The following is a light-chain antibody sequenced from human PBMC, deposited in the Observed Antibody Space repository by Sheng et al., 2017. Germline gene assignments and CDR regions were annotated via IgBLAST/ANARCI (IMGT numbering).Light chain of an antibody. CDR2: AAS. V-gene: IGKV1-39*01. CDR1: QSISSY. Sequence: DIQMTQSPSTLSASVGDRVTITCRASQSISSYLNWYQQKPGKAPKLLIYAASSLQSGVPSRFSGRGSGTDFTLTISSLQPEDVATYYCQKYNSALVTFGGGTKVEIK. J-gene: IGKJ4*01. CDR3: QKYNSALVT.